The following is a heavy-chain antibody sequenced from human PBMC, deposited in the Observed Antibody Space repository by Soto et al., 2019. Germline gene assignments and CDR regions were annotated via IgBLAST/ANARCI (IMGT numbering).Heavy chain of an antibody. J-gene: IGHJ6*02. CDR2: ISYTGSA. V-gene: IGHV4-59*01. CDR1: GGSINYSY. D-gene: IGHD4-17*01. Sequence: SETLSLTCTVSGGSINYSYWTWIRQPPGKGLEWIGYISYTGSANYNASLKSRLTISVDTYKNQFSLKLSSVTAADTALYYCARVNYGDYYYGMDVWGQGTTVTVSS. CDR3: ARVNYGDYYYGMDV.